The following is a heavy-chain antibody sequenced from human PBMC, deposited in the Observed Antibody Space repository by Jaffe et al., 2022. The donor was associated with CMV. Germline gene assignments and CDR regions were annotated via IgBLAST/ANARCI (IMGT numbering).Heavy chain of an antibody. J-gene: IGHJ4*02. CDR2: IYYSGST. CDR1: GGSISSSSYY. V-gene: IGHV4-39*01. CDR3: ASLLYPPYCSSTSCYSGYYFDY. D-gene: IGHD2-2*02. Sequence: QLQLQESGPGLVKPSETLSLTCTVSGGSISSSSYYWGWIRQPPGKGLEWIGSIYYSGSTYYNPSLKSRVTISVDTSKNQFSLKLSSVTAADTAVYYCASLLYPPYCSSTSCYSGYYFDYWGQGTLVTVSS.